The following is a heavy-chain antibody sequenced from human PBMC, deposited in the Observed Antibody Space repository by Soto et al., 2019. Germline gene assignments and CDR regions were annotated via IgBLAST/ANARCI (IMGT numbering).Heavy chain of an antibody. Sequence: SETLSLTCSVSGDSISNLDYFWAWIRQPPGKALEYIGYIYKSATTYYNPSFESRVAISVDTSKSQFSLNVTSVTAADTAVYFCARDLWVEPELYYYGMDVWGQGTTVTVSS. CDR2: IYKSATT. D-gene: IGHD1-1*01. CDR3: ARDLWVEPELYYYGMDV. J-gene: IGHJ6*02. V-gene: IGHV4-30-4*01. CDR1: GDSISNLDYF.